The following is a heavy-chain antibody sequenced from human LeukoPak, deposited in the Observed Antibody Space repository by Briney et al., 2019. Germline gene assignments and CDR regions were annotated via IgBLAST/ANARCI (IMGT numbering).Heavy chain of an antibody. D-gene: IGHD5-18*01. CDR2: INPNSGGT. Sequence: ASVXVXCKASGYTFTGYDMHWVRQAPGQXXXXXXWINPNSGGTNYAQKFQGWVTMTRDTSISTAYMELSRLRSDDTAVYYCARERGYSYGQNWFDPWGQGTLVTVSS. J-gene: IGHJ5*02. CDR1: GYTFTGYD. CDR3: ARERGYSYGQNWFDP. V-gene: IGHV1-2*04.